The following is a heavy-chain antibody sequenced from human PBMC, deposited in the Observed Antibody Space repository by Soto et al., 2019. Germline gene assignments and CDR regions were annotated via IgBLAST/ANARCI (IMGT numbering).Heavy chain of an antibody. CDR3: ARDRVAYCGGDCYHNWFDP. Sequence: QVQLVQSGSELKKPGASVKVSCKASGYTFTSYAMNWVRQAPGQGLEWMGWINTNTGNPTYAQGFTGRFVFSLDTSVSTAYLQICSLKAEDTAGYYCARDRVAYCGGDCYHNWFDPWGQGTLVTVSS. V-gene: IGHV7-4-1*01. D-gene: IGHD2-21*02. CDR2: INTNTGNP. J-gene: IGHJ5*02. CDR1: GYTFTSYA.